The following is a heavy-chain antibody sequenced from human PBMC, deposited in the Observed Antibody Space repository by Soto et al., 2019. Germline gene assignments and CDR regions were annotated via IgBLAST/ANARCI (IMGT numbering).Heavy chain of an antibody. J-gene: IGHJ4*02. V-gene: IGHV4-4*02. Sequence: QVQLQESGPGLVKPSGTLSLTCAVSSGSISSSNWWSWVRQPPGKGLEWIGEIYHSGSTNYNPSLRSRVPISVDKSKNQFSLKLSSVTAADTAVYYCARELYCSGGSCYDNWVYFDYWGQGTLVTVSS. CDR1: SGSISSSNW. CDR3: ARELYCSGGSCYDNWVYFDY. D-gene: IGHD2-15*01. CDR2: IYHSGST.